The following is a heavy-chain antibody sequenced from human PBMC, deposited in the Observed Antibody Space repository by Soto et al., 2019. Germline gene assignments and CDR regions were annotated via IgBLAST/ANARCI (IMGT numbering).Heavy chain of an antibody. Sequence: GVSLRLSCAASGFTVSDYYMSWIRQAPGKGLEWLSYSSNSGTYTRYADSVKGRFSISXXXXXXSXYXQXXXLRGXDSATYYCARSGDNYNVLDYWGQGTPVTVSS. J-gene: IGHJ4*02. CDR1: GFTVSDYY. D-gene: IGHD3-10*02. CDR2: SSNSGTYT. CDR3: ARSGDNYNVLDY. V-gene: IGHV3-11*06.